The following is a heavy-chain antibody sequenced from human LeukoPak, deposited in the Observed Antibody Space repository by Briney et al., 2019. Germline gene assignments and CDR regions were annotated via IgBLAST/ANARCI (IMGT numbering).Heavy chain of an antibody. CDR2: ISSGSSTI. Sequence: GGSLRLSCAASGFTFSTYSMNWVRQAPGKGLEWVSYISSGSSTIYYADSVKGRFTISRDNAKNSLYLQMNSLRAEDTAVYYCARDLSSSSTAYLQHWGQGTLVTVSS. CDR3: ARDLSSSSTAYLQH. J-gene: IGHJ1*01. CDR1: GFTFSTYS. D-gene: IGHD6-6*01. V-gene: IGHV3-48*01.